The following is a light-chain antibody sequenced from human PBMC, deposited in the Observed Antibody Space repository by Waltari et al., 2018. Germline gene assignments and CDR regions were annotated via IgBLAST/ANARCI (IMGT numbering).Light chain of an antibody. CDR1: SSDVGKSNL. CDR3: CSYAASSTWV. V-gene: IGLV2-23*02. CDR2: EVA. J-gene: IGLJ3*02. Sequence: QSALTQPASVSGSPGQSTTITCTGTSSDVGKSNLVSWYQQHPGKAPKLMIYEVATRPSGVSNRFSGSKSGNTASLTISGLQAEDEADYYCCSYAASSTWVFGGGTKLTVL.